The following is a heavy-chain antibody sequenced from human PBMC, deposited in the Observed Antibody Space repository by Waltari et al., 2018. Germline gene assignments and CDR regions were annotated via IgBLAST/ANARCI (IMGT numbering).Heavy chain of an antibody. V-gene: IGHV3-53*01. D-gene: IGHD6-19*01. J-gene: IGHJ4*02. CDR2: IYSGGST. Sequence: EVQLVESGGGLIKPGGSLRLSCAASGFTVSTNYMHWVRQAPGKGLEWVSVIYSGGSTYYADSVKGRFTISRDNSKNTLYLQMNSLRAEDTAVYYCARDQERSSGWPYYFDYWGQGTLVTVSS. CDR1: GFTVSTNY. CDR3: ARDQERSSGWPYYFDY.